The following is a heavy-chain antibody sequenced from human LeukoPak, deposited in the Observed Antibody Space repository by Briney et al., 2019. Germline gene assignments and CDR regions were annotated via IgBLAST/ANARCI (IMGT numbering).Heavy chain of an antibody. Sequence: GGSLRLSCAASGFTFSNYWMHWVRQAPGKGLVWVSRIKGDGSHTIYADSVKGRFTISRDNSKNTLYLQMNSLRAEDTAVYYCAKIMVTTTSPHDYWGQGTLVTVSS. V-gene: IGHV3-74*01. J-gene: IGHJ4*02. CDR2: IKGDGSHT. CDR1: GFTFSNYW. CDR3: AKIMVTTTSPHDY. D-gene: IGHD2-21*02.